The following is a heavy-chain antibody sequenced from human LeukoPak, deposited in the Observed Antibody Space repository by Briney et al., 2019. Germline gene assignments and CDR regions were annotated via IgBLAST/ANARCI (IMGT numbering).Heavy chain of an antibody. CDR2: IYSGSST. V-gene: IGHV3-53*01. D-gene: IGHD3-22*01. Sequence: GGSLRLSCAASGFTVSSNYMSWVRQAPGKGLEWLAVIYSGSSTYYADSVKGRFTISRDNSKNTLYLQMNSLRAEDTAVYYCASRYYYDSSGYLRFDYWGQGTLVTVSS. CDR1: GFTVSSNY. J-gene: IGHJ4*02. CDR3: ASRYYYDSSGYLRFDY.